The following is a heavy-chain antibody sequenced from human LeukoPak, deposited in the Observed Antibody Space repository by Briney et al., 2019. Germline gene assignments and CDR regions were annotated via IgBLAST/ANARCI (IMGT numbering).Heavy chain of an antibody. Sequence: PGGSLRLSCAASGFTFGDYAIHWVRQAPGRGLEWVSGISWNSGSIGYADSVKGRFTISRDNAQNSLYLQMNSLRAEDTALYYCAIDGWAGSYFIDYWGQGTLVTVSS. CDR1: GFTFGDYA. CDR3: AIDGWAGSYFIDY. D-gene: IGHD3-10*01. V-gene: IGHV3-9*01. J-gene: IGHJ4*02. CDR2: ISWNSGSI.